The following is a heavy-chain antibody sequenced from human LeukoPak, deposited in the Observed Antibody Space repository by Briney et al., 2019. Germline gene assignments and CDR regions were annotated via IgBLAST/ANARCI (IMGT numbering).Heavy chain of an antibody. V-gene: IGHV3-21*01. CDR2: ISSSSSYI. CDR1: GFTFSSYN. D-gene: IGHD4-11*01. CDR3: ARIHSNYPFDI. Sequence: PGGSLRLSCAASGFTFSSYNMNWVRQAPGKGLEWVSSISSSSSYIYYADSVKGRFTISRDNAKNSLYLQMNSLRAEDTAVYYCARIHSNYPFDIWGQGTMATVSS. J-gene: IGHJ3*02.